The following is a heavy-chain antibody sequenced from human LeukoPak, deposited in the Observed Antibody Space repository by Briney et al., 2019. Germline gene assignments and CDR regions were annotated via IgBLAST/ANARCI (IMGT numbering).Heavy chain of an antibody. CDR3: AKGGSSSWYLPFDY. CDR2: ISGSGSST. J-gene: IGHJ4*02. CDR1: GFTLGSYA. D-gene: IGHD6-13*01. V-gene: IGHV3-23*01. Sequence: GGSLILSCAASGFTLGSYAMSWVRQAPGKGLEWVSAISGSGSSTYYADSVKGRFTISRDNSKNTLYLQMNSLSPEDTAVYYCAKGGSSSWYLPFDYWGQGTLVTVSS.